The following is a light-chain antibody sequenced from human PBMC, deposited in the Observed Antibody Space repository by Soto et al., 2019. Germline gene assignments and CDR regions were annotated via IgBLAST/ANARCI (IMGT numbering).Light chain of an antibody. CDR2: AAS. V-gene: IGKV1-9*01. Sequence: IQLTQSPSSLSASVGDRVTITCRASQGISSSLAWYLQKPGKAPKLLIYAASTLQSGVPSRFSGSGFGTGFTLTISSLQPEDFATYYCQQHKSYPITFGQGTRLEIK. CDR1: QGISSS. J-gene: IGKJ5*01. CDR3: QQHKSYPIT.